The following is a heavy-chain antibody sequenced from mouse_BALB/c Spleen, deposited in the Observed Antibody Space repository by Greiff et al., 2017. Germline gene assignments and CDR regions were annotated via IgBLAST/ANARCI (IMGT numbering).Heavy chain of an antibody. CDR1: GFNIKDTY. V-gene: IGHV14-3*02. Sequence: EVKLQESGAELVKPGASVKLSCTASGFNIKDTYMHWVKQRPEQGLEWIGRIDPANGNTKYDPKFQGKATITADTSSNTAYLQLSSLTSEDTAVYYCASFYGSSYAWFAYWGQGTLVTVSA. D-gene: IGHD1-1*01. J-gene: IGHJ3*01. CDR2: IDPANGNT. CDR3: ASFYGSSYAWFAY.